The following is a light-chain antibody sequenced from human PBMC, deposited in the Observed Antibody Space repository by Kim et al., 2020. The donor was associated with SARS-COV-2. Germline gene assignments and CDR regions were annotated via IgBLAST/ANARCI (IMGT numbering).Light chain of an antibody. CDR1: STDVGGHNH. CDR3: SSSSSSSKTWL. Sequence: QSITISCTGSSTDVGGHNHVSWYQQHPGKAPKLLISGVDNRPLGISDRFSASKSVNTASLTISGLQAEDEADYYCSSSSSSSKTWLFGGGTQLTVL. V-gene: IGLV2-14*04. CDR2: GVD. J-gene: IGLJ3*02.